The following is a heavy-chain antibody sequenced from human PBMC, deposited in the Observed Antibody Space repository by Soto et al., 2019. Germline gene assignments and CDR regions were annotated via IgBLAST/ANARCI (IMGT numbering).Heavy chain of an antibody. Sequence: QVQLQESGPGLVKPSQTLSLTCTVSGGSISSGGYYWSWIRQHPGKGLEWIGYIYYSGSTYYNPSLKSRVTISVDTSKNQFSLKLSSVTAADTAVYYCARDGPGDCSSTSCYSGMDVWGQGTTVTVSS. CDR3: ARDGPGDCSSTSCYSGMDV. J-gene: IGHJ6*02. CDR2: IYYSGST. D-gene: IGHD2-2*01. V-gene: IGHV4-31*03. CDR1: GGSISSGGYY.